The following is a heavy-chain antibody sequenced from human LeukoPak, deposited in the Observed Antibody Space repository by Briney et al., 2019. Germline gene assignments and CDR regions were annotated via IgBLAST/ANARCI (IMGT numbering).Heavy chain of an antibody. V-gene: IGHV4-34*01. CDR3: ARGLGATRVWNY. CDR1: GGSFSGYY. J-gene: IGHJ4*02. Sequence: SETLSLTCAVYGGSFSGYYWSWIRQPPGKGLEWIGEINHSGSTNYNPSLKSRVTISVDTSKSQFSLKLSSVTAADTAVHYCARGLGATRVWNYWGQGTLVTVSS. CDR2: INHSGST. D-gene: IGHD5-24*01.